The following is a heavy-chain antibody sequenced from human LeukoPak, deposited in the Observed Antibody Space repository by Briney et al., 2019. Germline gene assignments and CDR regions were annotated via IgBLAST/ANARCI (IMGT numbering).Heavy chain of an antibody. Sequence: GGSLRLSCAASGFTFDDYAMHWVRHAPGKGGGWGSGISWNSGSIGYSDSVKGRFTISRDNAKNSLYLQMNSLRAEDTALYYCAKDMSGCYGGTDAFDIWGQGTMVTVSS. CDR1: GFTFDDYA. J-gene: IGHJ3*02. CDR2: ISWNSGSI. D-gene: IGHD3-22*01. CDR3: AKDMSGCYGGTDAFDI. V-gene: IGHV3-9*01.